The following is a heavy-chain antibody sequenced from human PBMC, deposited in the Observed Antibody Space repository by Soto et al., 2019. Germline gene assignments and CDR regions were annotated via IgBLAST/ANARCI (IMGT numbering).Heavy chain of an antibody. CDR3: AREGDDVLRFLEWLSDGGRYFDY. CDR2: IYHSGST. CDR1: GYSISSGYY. J-gene: IGHJ4*02. V-gene: IGHV4-38-2*02. D-gene: IGHD3-3*01. Sequence: SETLSLTCAVSGYSISSGYYWGWIRQPPGKGLEWIGTIYHSGSTYYNPSLKSRVTILVDTSKNQFSLKLSSVTAADTAVYYCAREGDDVLRFLEWLSDGGRYFDYWGQGTLVTVSS.